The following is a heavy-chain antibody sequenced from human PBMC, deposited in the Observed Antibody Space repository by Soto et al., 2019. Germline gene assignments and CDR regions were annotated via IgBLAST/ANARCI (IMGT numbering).Heavy chain of an antibody. CDR2: IIPMFGIT. D-gene: IGHD6-13*01. Sequence: QVQLVQSGAEVKKPGSSMKVSCKASGGTFSSYVFSWVRQAPGQGLEWMGRIIPMFGITNYAQKFEGRVTITADTSTTTVDMQLKPLLSEDTAIYYCARDRPLKKAALAIAYWGQGTLVTVSS. V-gene: IGHV1-69*04. CDR3: ARDRPLKKAALAIAY. J-gene: IGHJ4*02. CDR1: GGTFSSYV.